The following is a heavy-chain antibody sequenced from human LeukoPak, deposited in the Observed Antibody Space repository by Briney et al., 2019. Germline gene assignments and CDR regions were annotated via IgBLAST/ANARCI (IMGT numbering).Heavy chain of an antibody. CDR2: ISSSGSTI. J-gene: IGHJ4*02. CDR3: ARDGGSAWFLDY. D-gene: IGHD6-19*01. Sequence: GGSLRLSCAASGFTFSSYEMNWVRQAPGKGLEWVSYISSSGSTIYYADSVKGRFTITRNNAKNSLYLQMNSLRAEDTAVYYCARDGGSAWFLDYWGQGTLVTASS. V-gene: IGHV3-48*03. CDR1: GFTFSSYE.